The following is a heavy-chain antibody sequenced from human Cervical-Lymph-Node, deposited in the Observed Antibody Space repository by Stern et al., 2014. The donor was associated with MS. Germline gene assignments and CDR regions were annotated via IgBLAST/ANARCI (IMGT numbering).Heavy chain of an antibody. J-gene: IGHJ3*01. V-gene: IGHV4-30-2*01. CDR2: IYHCGST. D-gene: IGHD3/OR15-3a*01. CDR3: ARDSYDLTTHSDDGFDV. CDR1: GGSITSGVYS. Sequence: QLQLQESVSGQVKPSQTLHVTCAVSGGSITSGVYSWAWIRQPPGKGLEYIGCIYHCGSTNYNPARKSRVTILKDTSKNHLLLDLHSVTAADTAVYYCARDSYDLTTHSDDGFDVWGQGTMVTISS.